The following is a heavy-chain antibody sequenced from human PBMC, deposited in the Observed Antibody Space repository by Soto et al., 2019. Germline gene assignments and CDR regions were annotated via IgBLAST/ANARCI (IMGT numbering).Heavy chain of an antibody. CDR3: ARQPYDSGGHQYRH. CDR2: IFHEGNI. V-gene: IGHV4-4*02. Sequence: SETRSLTCAVCGGSIARADWWKWFGRTPEKGLEWIGEIFHEGNINYNTSLKSRITISVDTSKNHLSLKLSSVTAADTAVYYCARQPYDSGGHQYRHWGQAPLATVPS. D-gene: IGHD3-22*01. J-gene: IGHJ4*02. CDR1: GGSIARADW.